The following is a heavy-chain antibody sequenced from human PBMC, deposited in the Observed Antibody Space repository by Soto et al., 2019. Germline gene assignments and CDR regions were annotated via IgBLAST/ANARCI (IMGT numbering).Heavy chain of an antibody. CDR2: INHGGST. Sequence: QLQLQQWGAGLLRPSETLSLTCAVSGGSVGGFYWSWIRQPPGKGLEWIGEINHGGSTHFNPSLESQVPLSLDTPENQISLKLRSVPAADTAVYYCARGSQWLDYWGHGSQVTVSS. V-gene: IGHV4-34*01. CDR3: ARGSQWLDY. D-gene: IGHD6-19*01. CDR1: GGSVGGFY. J-gene: IGHJ4*01.